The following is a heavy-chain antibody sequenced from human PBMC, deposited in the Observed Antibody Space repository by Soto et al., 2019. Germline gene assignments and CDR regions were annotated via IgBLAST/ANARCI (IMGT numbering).Heavy chain of an antibody. Sequence: QRQLQESGSGLVTPSQTLSLTCAVSGVSISSGDYSWSWIRPPPGKGLEWIGYIYHTGNTVYNPSLKSRVSILLDRSKNQFSLKLTSVTSADTAVYYCASDYGSGSYRFDYWGQGTLVTVSS. V-gene: IGHV4-30-2*01. CDR3: ASDYGSGSYRFDY. D-gene: IGHD3-10*01. CDR2: IYHTGNT. J-gene: IGHJ4*02. CDR1: GVSISSGDYS.